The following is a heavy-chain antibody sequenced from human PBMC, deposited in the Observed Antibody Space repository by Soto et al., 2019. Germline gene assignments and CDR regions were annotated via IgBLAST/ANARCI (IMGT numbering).Heavy chain of an antibody. D-gene: IGHD6-13*01. Sequence: QVQLVQSGAEVKKPGSSVKVSCKASGGTFSSYTISWVRQAPGQGLEWMGRIIPILGIANYAQKFQGRVTITADKSTSTDYMELSSLRSEDTAVYYCARYGNSSWYGYFDYWGQGTLVTVSS. V-gene: IGHV1-69*02. CDR1: GGTFSSYT. CDR3: ARYGNSSWYGYFDY. CDR2: IIPILGIA. J-gene: IGHJ4*02.